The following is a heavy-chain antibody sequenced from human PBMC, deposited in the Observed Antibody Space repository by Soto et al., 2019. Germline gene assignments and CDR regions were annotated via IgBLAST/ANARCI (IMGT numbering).Heavy chain of an antibody. Sequence: SETLSLTCTVSGGSISSYYWSWIRQPPGKGLEWIGYIYYSGSTNYNPSLKSRVTISVDTSKNQFSLKLSSVTAADTAVYYCAREGGYCSSTSCYGAPHYYYYMDVWGKGTTVTVSS. CDR3: AREGGYCSSTSCYGAPHYYYYMDV. CDR2: IYYSGST. V-gene: IGHV4-59*01. J-gene: IGHJ6*03. D-gene: IGHD2-2*01. CDR1: GGSISSYY.